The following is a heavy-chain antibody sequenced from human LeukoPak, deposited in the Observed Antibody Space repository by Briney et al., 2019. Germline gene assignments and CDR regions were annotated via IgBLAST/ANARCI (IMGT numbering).Heavy chain of an antibody. CDR2: ISSSSSTI. V-gene: IGHV3-48*04. CDR3: ARALLAYYDGSGYYGHSYDMDV. D-gene: IGHD3-22*01. CDR1: GFTFSSYS. Sequence: GGSLRLSCAASGFTFSSYSMNWVRQAPGKGLEWVSYISSSSSTIYYADSVKGRFTISRDNAKNSLYLQMNSLRAEDTAVYYCARALLAYYDGSGYYGHSYDMDVWGQGTTVTVSS. J-gene: IGHJ6*02.